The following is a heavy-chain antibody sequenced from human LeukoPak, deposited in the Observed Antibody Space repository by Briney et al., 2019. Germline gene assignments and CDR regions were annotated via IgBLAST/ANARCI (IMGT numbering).Heavy chain of an antibody. V-gene: IGHV4-34*01. D-gene: IGHD3-9*01. Sequence: PSETLSLTCAVYGGSFSGYYWSWIRQPPGEGLEWIGEINHSGSTNYNPSLKSRVTISVDTSKNQFSLKLSSVTAADTAVYYCGYSPCYDILTGEIWGQGTLVTVSS. CDR1: GGSFSGYY. CDR3: GYSPCYDILTGEI. CDR2: INHSGST. J-gene: IGHJ4*02.